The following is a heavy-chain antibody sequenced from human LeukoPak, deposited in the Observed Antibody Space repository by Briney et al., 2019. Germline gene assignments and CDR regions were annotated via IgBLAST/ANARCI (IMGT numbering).Heavy chain of an antibody. CDR1: GFSFSNYA. J-gene: IGHJ4*02. CDR2: ILYDGSIQ. CDR3: ARGAILGAFNLMDY. Sequence: LTGGSLRLSCAASGFSFSNYAMHWVRQAPSKGLDWVAVILYDGSIQNTADSVRGRFIISRDNSRNTVFLQMSSLTTDDTAVYYCARGAILGAFNLMDYWGQGTLVTVSS. V-gene: IGHV3-30*04. D-gene: IGHD1-26*01.